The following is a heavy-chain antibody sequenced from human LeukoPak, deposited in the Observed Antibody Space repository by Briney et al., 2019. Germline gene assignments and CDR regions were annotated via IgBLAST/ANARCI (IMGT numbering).Heavy chain of an antibody. CDR1: GFTVSSSY. CDR3: AKGYNYAYEY. CDR2: IYSGGST. D-gene: IGHD5-18*01. V-gene: IGHV3-53*01. Sequence: GGSLRLSCAASGFTVSSSYMGWVRQAPGKGLEWVSLIYSGGSTYYAASVKGRFTISRDNSKNTLYLQMNSLRPEDTAVYYCAKGYNYAYEYWGQGTLVTVSS. J-gene: IGHJ4*02.